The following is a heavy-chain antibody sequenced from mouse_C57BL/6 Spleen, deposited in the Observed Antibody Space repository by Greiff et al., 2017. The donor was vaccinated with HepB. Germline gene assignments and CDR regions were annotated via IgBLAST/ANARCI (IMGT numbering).Heavy chain of an antibody. CDR2: INYDGSST. Sequence: EVQLVESEGGLVQPGSSMKLSCTASGFTFSDYYMAWVRQVPEKGLEWVANINYDGSSTYYLDSLKSRFIISRDNAKNILYLQMSSLKSEDTATYYCAREGGGSSPFDYWGQGTTLTVSS. D-gene: IGHD1-1*01. V-gene: IGHV5-16*01. CDR3: AREGGGSSPFDY. J-gene: IGHJ2*01. CDR1: GFTFSDYY.